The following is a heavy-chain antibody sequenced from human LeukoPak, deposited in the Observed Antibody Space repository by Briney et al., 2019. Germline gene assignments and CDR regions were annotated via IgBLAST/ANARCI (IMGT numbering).Heavy chain of an antibody. CDR3: AKMQGYFDY. Sequence: PGGSLRLSCAASGFTFSGNGMSWVRQAPGKGPEWVSGVTGDGATTYYADSVKGRFTISRDNSKNTVYLQMNSLRAADTAFYYCAKMQGYFDYWSQGTLVTVSA. V-gene: IGHV3-23*01. CDR2: VTGDGATT. CDR1: GFTFSGNG. J-gene: IGHJ4*02.